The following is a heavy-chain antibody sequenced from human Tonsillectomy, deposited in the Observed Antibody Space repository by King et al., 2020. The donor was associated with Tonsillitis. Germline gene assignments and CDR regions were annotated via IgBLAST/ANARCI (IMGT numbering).Heavy chain of an antibody. CDR2: ISFDGSNK. D-gene: IGHD4-17*01. Sequence: QLVQSGGGVVQPGRSLRLSCAASGFTFSSYALHWVRQAPGNGLEWVALISFDGSNKEYADSAKGRFTISRDNYKNRLYLQMNRLRAEDTAVYYCARRDGALDYYYYGMDVWGQGTTVTVSS. J-gene: IGHJ6*02. CDR1: GFTFSSYA. V-gene: IGHV3-30-3*01. CDR3: ARRDGALDYYYYGMDV.